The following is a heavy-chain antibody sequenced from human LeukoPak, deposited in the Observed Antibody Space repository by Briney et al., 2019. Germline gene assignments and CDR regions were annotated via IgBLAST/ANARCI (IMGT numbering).Heavy chain of an antibody. D-gene: IGHD6-19*01. Sequence: SETLSLTCTVSGGSISSSSYYRGWIRQPPGKGLEWIGSIYYSGSTYYNPSLKSRVTISVDTSKNQFSLKLSSVTAADTAVYYCARLTGYSSGWYMYYFDYWGQGTLVTVSS. V-gene: IGHV4-39*01. CDR3: ARLTGYSSGWYMYYFDY. J-gene: IGHJ4*02. CDR1: GGSISSSSYY. CDR2: IYYSGST.